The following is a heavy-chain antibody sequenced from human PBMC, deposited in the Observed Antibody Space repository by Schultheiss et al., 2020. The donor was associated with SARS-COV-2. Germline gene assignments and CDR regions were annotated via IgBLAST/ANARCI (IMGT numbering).Heavy chain of an antibody. CDR3: ARLKGIAAAGTLNYYYYGMDV. CDR1: GFTFDDYA. Sequence: GGSLRLSCAASGFTFDDYAMHWVRQAPGKGLEWVAVISYDGSNKYYADSVKGRFTISRDNSKNTLYLQMNSLRAEDTAVYYCARLKGIAAAGTLNYYYYGMDVWGQGTTVTVSS. V-gene: IGHV3-30*04. D-gene: IGHD6-13*01. CDR2: ISYDGSNK. J-gene: IGHJ6*02.